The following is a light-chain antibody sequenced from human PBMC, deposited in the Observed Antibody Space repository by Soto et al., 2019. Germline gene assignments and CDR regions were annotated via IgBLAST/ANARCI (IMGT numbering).Light chain of an antibody. Sequence: DIQMTQSPSSLSASVGDRVTITCRASQGLSSWLAWYQQKPEEAPKSLIYAASRLESGVPSRFSGSGSGTDFALTISSLQPKDFATYYCQQYNSYPITFGQGTRLE. CDR3: QQYNSYPIT. CDR2: AAS. CDR1: QGLSSW. J-gene: IGKJ5*01. V-gene: IGKV1D-16*01.